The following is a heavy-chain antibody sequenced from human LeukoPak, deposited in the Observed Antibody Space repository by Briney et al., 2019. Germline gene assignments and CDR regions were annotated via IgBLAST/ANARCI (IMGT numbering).Heavy chain of an antibody. CDR2: IWYDGSKK. CDR1: GFTFSSYG. Sequence: GRSLRLSCAASGFTFSSYGMHWVHQAPGKGLEWVAVIWYDGSKKYYADSVKGRFTISRDNVKNTLYLQMNSLRAEDTAVYYCARDGGHGDYYFDYWGQGTLVTVSS. V-gene: IGHV3-33*01. J-gene: IGHJ4*02. D-gene: IGHD4-17*01. CDR3: ARDGGHGDYYFDY.